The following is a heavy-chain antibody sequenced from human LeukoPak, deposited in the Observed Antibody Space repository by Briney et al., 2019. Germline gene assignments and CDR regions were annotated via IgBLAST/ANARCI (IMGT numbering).Heavy chain of an antibody. CDR1: GGSLSSGDNC. CDR2: IYHSGNT. CDR3: ARVAVIRGVIDY. D-gene: IGHD3-10*01. Sequence: PSGTLSLTCDVSGGSLSSGDNCWNWIRQPPGKGLEWIGYIYHSGNTYYNPSFWSRVSISIDTSKNQFSLRLNSVTAADTAVYYCARVAVIRGVIDYWGQGTLVTVSS. V-gene: IGHV4-30-4*01. J-gene: IGHJ4*02.